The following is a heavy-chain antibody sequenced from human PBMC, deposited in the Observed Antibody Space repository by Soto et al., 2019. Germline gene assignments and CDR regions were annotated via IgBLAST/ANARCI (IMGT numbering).Heavy chain of an antibody. D-gene: IGHD6-19*01. V-gene: IGHV4-39*01. J-gene: IGHJ6*02. CDR1: GDSITSNSYF. CDR2: IYYSGTT. CDR3: ARHGQWLVTGYYYYGMDV. Sequence: SETLSLTCTVSGDSITSNSYFWAWIRQPPGKGLEWIGSIYYSGTTYCNPSLKSRVTISVDRSKNQFSLKLSSVTAADTAVYYCARHGQWLVTGYYYYGMDVWGQGTTVTVSS.